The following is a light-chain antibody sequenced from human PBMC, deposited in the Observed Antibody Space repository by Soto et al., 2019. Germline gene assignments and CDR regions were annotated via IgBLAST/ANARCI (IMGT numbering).Light chain of an antibody. CDR1: SSDIGHYNY. CDR2: DVS. Sequence: QSVLTQPASVSGSPGQSITISCTGTSSDIGHYNYVSWYQQHPGNAPKLIIYDVSIRASGVSDRFSGSKSGNTASLTISGLQAEDEADYHCCSYTTTTSRGFGTGTKATVL. CDR3: CSYTTTTSRG. J-gene: IGLJ1*01. V-gene: IGLV2-14*03.